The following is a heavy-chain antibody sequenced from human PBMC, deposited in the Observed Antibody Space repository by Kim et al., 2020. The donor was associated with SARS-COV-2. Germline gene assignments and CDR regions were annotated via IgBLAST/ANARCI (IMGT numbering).Heavy chain of an antibody. Sequence: LKSRVTISVDTSKNQCSLKLSSVTAADTAVYYCARGGGTTYRGYYYGMDVWGQGTTVTVSS. D-gene: IGHD1-7*01. CDR3: ARGGGTTYRGYYYGMDV. J-gene: IGHJ6*02. V-gene: IGHV4-59*09.